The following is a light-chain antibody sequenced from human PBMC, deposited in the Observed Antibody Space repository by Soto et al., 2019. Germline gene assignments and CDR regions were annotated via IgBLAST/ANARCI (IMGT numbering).Light chain of an antibody. J-gene: IGKJ5*01. CDR3: QQYGTSEII. V-gene: IGKV3-20*01. CDR2: DTS. CDR1: QSVSSN. Sequence: EIVMTQSPATLSVSPGERATLSFRASQSVSSNLAWYQQKPGQAPRLLIYDTSSRATGVPDRYSASGSGTDFTLTISRLEPEDFAVFFCQQYGTSEIIFGQGTRLEIK.